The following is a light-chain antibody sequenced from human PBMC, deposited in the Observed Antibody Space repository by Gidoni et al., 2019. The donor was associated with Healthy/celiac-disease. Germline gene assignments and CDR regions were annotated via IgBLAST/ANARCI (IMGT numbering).Light chain of an antibody. CDR3: QQSYSTPQT. CDR1: QSISSY. V-gene: IGKV1-39*01. J-gene: IGKJ4*01. CDR2: AAS. Sequence: IQITPSPSSLSVSVGDRVTITCRASQSISSYLNWYQQKPGKAPKLLIYAASSLQSGVPSRFSGSGSGTDFTLTISSLQPEDFATYYCQQSYSTPQTFGGGTKVEIK.